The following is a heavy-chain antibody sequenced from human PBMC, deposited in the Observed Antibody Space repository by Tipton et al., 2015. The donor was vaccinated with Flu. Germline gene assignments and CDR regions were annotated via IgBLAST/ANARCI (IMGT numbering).Heavy chain of an antibody. CDR3: ASGGWEPHGGWFDP. CDR2: IYTSGST. CDR1: GGSISSGSYY. V-gene: IGHV4-61*02. J-gene: IGHJ5*02. Sequence: TLSLTCTVSGGSISSGSYYWSWIRQPAGKGLEWIGRIYTSGSTNYNPSLKSRVTISVDTSKNQFSLNLKSITTADTAVFYCASGGWEPHGGWFDPWGQGILVTVS. D-gene: IGHD1-26*01.